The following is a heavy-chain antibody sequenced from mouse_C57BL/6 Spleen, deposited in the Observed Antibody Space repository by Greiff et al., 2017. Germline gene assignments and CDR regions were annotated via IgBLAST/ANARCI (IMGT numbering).Heavy chain of an antibody. D-gene: IGHD2-4*01. CDR3: APSMITTLYYYAMDY. V-gene: IGHV1-53*01. J-gene: IGHJ4*01. Sequence: QVQLQQPGTELVKPGASVKLSCKASGYTFTSYWMHWVKQRPGQGLEWIGNINPSNGGTNYNEKFKSKATLTVDKSSSTAYMQLSSLTSEDSAVYYCAPSMITTLYYYAMDYWGQGTSVTVSS. CDR2: INPSNGGT. CDR1: GYTFTSYW.